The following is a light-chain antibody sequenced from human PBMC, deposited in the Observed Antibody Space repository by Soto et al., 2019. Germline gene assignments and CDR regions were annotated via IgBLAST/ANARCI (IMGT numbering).Light chain of an antibody. CDR2: DVT. Sequence: QSVLTQPASVSGSPGQSITISCTGTSSDVGGYNYVSWYQHHPGKAPKLMIYDVTTRPSGVSNRFSGSYSGNTASLTISGLQAEDEADYYCTSYTTSSPYLVFGGGTKLTVL. V-gene: IGLV2-14*03. CDR1: SSDVGGYNY. CDR3: TSYTTSSPYLV. J-gene: IGLJ3*02.